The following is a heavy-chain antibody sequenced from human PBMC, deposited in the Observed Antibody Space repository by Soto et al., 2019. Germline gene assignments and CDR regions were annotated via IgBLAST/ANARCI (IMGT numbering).Heavy chain of an antibody. V-gene: IGHV3-30*18. J-gene: IGHJ3*01. Sequence: PGGSLRLSCAASGFTFSSYGMHWVRQAPGKGLEWVAVISYDGSNKYYADSVKGRFTISRDNSKNTLYLQMNSLRAEDTAVYYCAKGPYDSSGYYTNDALYVWGQGTM. D-gene: IGHD3-22*01. CDR1: GFTFSSYG. CDR3: AKGPYDSSGYYTNDALYV. CDR2: ISYDGSNK.